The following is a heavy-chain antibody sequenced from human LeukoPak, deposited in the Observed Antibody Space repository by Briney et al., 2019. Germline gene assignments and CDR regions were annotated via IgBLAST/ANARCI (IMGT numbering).Heavy chain of an antibody. CDR3: ASSGYCSSTSCPYYYGSGSYYPTLDY. D-gene: IGHD3-10*01. CDR2: IYYSGST. J-gene: IGHJ4*02. V-gene: IGHV4-30-4*08. CDR1: GGSISSGDYY. Sequence: SQTLSLTCTVSGGSISSGDYYWSWIRQPPGQGLEWIGYIYYSGSTYYNPSLKSRVTISVDTSKNQFSLKLSSVTAADTAVYYCASSGYCSSTSCPYYYGSGSYYPTLDYWGQGTLVTVSS.